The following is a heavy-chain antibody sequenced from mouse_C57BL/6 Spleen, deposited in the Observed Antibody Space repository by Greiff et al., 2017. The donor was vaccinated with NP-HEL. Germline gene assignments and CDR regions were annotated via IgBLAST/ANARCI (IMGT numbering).Heavy chain of an antibody. CDR3: TTFNWAY. D-gene: IGHD4-1*01. Sequence: EVQLQQSGAELVRPGASVKLSCTASGFNIKDDYMHWVKQRPEQGLEWIGWIDPENGDTEYASKFQGKATITADTSSNTAYLQLSSLTSDDTAVYYCTTFNWAYWGQGTTLTVSS. V-gene: IGHV14-4*01. CDR2: IDPENGDT. J-gene: IGHJ2*01. CDR1: GFNIKDDY.